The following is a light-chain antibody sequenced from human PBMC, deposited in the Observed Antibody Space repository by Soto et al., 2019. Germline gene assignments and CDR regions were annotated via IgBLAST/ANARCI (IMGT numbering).Light chain of an antibody. V-gene: IGKV1-8*01. CDR2: AAA. CDR1: QGISSY. CDR3: QQYYTSPQT. Sequence: ALRMTQSPSSFSASTGDRVTITCRASQGISSYLAWYQQKPGKAPKLLVYAAATLQYAVPSRFSDSASGTDFTLTISCVQSVDFATYFCQQYYTSPQTCGQGTKLEIK. J-gene: IGKJ2*01.